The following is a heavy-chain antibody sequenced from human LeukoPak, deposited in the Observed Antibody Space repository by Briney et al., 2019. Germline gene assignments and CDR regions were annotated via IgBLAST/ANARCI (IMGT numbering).Heavy chain of an antibody. Sequence: PSETLSLTCTVSGGSISSYFWSWIRQPPGKGLEWIGYIYYSGSTNYNPSLKSRVTISVDTSKNQFSLKLSSVTAADTAVYYCARGYGGNSGGVDFDYWGQGTLVTVSS. CDR2: IYYSGST. V-gene: IGHV4-59*01. D-gene: IGHD4-23*01. J-gene: IGHJ4*02. CDR3: ARGYGGNSGGVDFDY. CDR1: GGSISSYF.